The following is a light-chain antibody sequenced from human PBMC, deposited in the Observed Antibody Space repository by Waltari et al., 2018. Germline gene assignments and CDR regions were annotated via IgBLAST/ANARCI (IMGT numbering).Light chain of an antibody. V-gene: IGKV3-20*01. J-gene: IGKJ2*01. CDR2: GAS. CDR3: QQYASSVLYT. CDR1: QSLGKNY. Sequence: ILLTQSPGTLSLSPGDRASLSCKASQSLGKNYLAWYQHKPGQAPRLLIYGASSRAAGIPDRFSGSGSGTDFTLTIIRLEPEDFAVYYCQQYASSVLYTFGQGTKLEIK.